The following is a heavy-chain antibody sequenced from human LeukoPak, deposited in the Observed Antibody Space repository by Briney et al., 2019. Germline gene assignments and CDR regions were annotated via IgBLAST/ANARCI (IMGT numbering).Heavy chain of an antibody. CDR3: AKGVKVPLLRYFSYYMDV. J-gene: IGHJ6*03. CDR1: GFSLNNYG. CDR2: MRYDGSNR. Sequence: PGGSLRLSCAASGFSLNNYGMNWVRQAPGKGLEWVAFMRYDGSNRNYADSVKGRFTISRDNSKNTLYLQMNSLRAEDTAVYYCAKGVKVPLLRYFSYYMDVWGKGTTVTISS. D-gene: IGHD3-9*01. V-gene: IGHV3-30*02.